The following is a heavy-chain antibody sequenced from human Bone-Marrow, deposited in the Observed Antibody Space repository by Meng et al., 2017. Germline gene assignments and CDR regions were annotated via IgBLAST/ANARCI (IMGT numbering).Heavy chain of an antibody. Sequence: ASVKVFCKASGYTFTDNDMHWGRQAPGQGLEGMGRINPNSGGTNYAQRFQGRVTMTRDTSISTDYMELSRLRYDDTAVYYCARDLGDDGDYGADYWGQGTLVTVSS. CDR1: GYTFTDND. D-gene: IGHD4-17*01. CDR3: ARDLGDDGDYGADY. V-gene: IGHV1-2*06. J-gene: IGHJ4*02. CDR2: INPNSGGT.